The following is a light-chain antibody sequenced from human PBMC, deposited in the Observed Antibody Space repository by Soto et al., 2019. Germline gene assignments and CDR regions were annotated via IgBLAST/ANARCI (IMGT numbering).Light chain of an antibody. V-gene: IGLV2-14*03. CDR1: SSDVGGYNY. CDR2: DVS. J-gene: IGLJ1*01. Sequence: QSALTQPASVSGSPGQSINISCTRTSSDVGGYNYVPWYQHHPGKAPKLIIYDVSNRPSGVSNPFSGSKSGNTASLTISGLQPEDEADYYCSSYTTSNTRQIVFGTGTKVTVL. CDR3: SSYTTSNTRQIV.